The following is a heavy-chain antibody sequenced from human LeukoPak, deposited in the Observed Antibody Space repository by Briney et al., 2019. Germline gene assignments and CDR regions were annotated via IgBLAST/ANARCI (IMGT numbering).Heavy chain of an antibody. Sequence: NPSETLSLTCTVSGGSISSYYWSWIRQPPGKGLEWIGYIYYSGSTNYNPSLKSRVTISVDTSKNQFSLKLTSVTAADTAVYYCARDHHYYDSSGYYPSYFDLWGRGTLVTVSS. CDR2: IYYSGST. CDR1: GGSISSYY. V-gene: IGHV4-59*01. J-gene: IGHJ2*01. CDR3: ARDHHYYDSSGYYPSYFDL. D-gene: IGHD3-22*01.